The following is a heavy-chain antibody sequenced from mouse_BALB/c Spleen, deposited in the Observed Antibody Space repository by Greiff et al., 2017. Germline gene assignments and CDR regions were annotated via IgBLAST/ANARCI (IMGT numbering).Heavy chain of an antibody. V-gene: IGHV5-4*02. D-gene: IGHD2-3*01. CDR1: GFTFSDYY. CDR3: ARDMKRALGLGAMDY. CDR2: ISDGGSYT. J-gene: IGHJ4*01. Sequence: EVQGVESGGGLVKPGGSLKLSCAASGFTFSDYYMYWVRQTPEKRLEWVATISDGGSYTYYPDSVKGRFTISRDNAKNNLYLQMSSLKSEDTAMYYCARDMKRALGLGAMDYWGQGTSVTVSS.